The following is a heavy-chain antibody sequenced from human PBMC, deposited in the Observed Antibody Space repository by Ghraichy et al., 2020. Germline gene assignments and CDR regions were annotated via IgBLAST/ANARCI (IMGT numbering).Heavy chain of an antibody. CDR1: GGSISSYY. CDR2: IYATGST. D-gene: IGHD3-9*01. CDR3: AREADVLTGKYGMDV. V-gene: IGHV4-4*07. J-gene: IGHJ6*02. Sequence: GSLRLSCTVSGGSISSYYWSWIRQPAGKGLEWIGRIYATGSTNYNPSLKSRVTMSVDTSKNQFSLKLSSVTAADTAVYSCAREADVLTGKYGMDVWGQGTTVTVSS.